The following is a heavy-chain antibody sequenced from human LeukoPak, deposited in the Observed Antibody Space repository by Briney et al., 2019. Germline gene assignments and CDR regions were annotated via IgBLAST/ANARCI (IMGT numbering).Heavy chain of an antibody. CDR1: GFTFSQSW. CDR3: AKFQANYYDSSGYGCFDY. J-gene: IGHJ4*02. D-gene: IGHD3-22*01. V-gene: IGHV3-23*01. Sequence: GGSLRLSCAGSGFTFSQSWMHWVRQAPGKGLEWVSAISSSGDTYYAGSVKGRFTISRDNSKNTLYLQMNSLRAEDTAVYYCAKFQANYYDSSGYGCFDYWGQGTLVTVSS. CDR2: ISSSGDT.